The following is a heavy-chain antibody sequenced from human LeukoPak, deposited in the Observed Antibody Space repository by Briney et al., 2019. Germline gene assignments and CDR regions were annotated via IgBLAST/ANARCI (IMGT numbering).Heavy chain of an antibody. Sequence: SQTLSLTCAVSGGSISSGGYSWSWIRQPPGKGLEWIGYIYHSGSTYYNPSLKSRVTISVDRSKNQFSLKLSSVTAADTAVYSGARAQSVNPLGFVVNGGQGTLVTVSS. D-gene: IGHD2-15*01. J-gene: IGHJ4*02. CDR1: GGSISSGGYS. V-gene: IGHV4-30-2*01. CDR2: IYHSGST. CDR3: ARAQSVNPLGFVVN.